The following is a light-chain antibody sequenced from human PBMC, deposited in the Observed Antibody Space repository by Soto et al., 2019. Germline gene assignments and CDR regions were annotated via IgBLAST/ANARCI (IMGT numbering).Light chain of an antibody. CDR3: QQYYSTPLT. V-gene: IGKV4-1*01. J-gene: IGKJ4*01. CDR1: QSVLYSSNNKNY. Sequence: IVITKSPDSLAVSLGERATINCKSSQSVLYSSNNKNYLAWYQQKPGQPPKLLIYWASTRESGVPDRFSGSGSGTDFTLTISSLQAEDVAVYYCQQYYSTPLTFGGGTKVDNK. CDR2: WAS.